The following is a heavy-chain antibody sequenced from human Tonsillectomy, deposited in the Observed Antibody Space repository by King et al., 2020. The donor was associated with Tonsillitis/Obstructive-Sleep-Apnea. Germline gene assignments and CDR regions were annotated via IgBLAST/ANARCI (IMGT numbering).Heavy chain of an antibody. D-gene: IGHD3-22*01. CDR2: ISYDGSYE. J-gene: IGHJ4*02. V-gene: IGHV3-30*04. CDR1: GFTFSSYS. CDR3: ARDHDPYDNSGPGDY. Sequence: VQLVESGGGVVQPGRSLRLSCAASGFTFSSYSMHWVRQAPGKGLEWVAIISYDGSYEYYADSVKGRFTISRDNSKNPLYLQMSSLRAEDTAVYYCARDHDPYDNSGPGDYWGQGTLVTVSS.